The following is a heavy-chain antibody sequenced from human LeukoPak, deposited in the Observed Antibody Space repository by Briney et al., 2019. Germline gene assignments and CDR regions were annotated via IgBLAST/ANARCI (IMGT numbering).Heavy chain of an antibody. J-gene: IGHJ6*03. CDR2: IYYSGST. Sequence: SETLSLTCTVSGGSISSYYWSWIRQPPGKGLEWIGYIYYSGSTKYNPSLKSRVTTSVDTSKNQFSLKLSSVTAADTAVYYCARGNYDFWSGYYAYYYYYMDVWGKGTTVTVSS. D-gene: IGHD3-3*01. V-gene: IGHV4-59*01. CDR1: GGSISSYY. CDR3: ARGNYDFWSGYYAYYYYYMDV.